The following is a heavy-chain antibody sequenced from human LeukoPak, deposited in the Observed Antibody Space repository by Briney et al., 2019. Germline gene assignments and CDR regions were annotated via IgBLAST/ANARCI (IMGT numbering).Heavy chain of an antibody. D-gene: IGHD3-10*01. V-gene: IGHV4-59*08. CDR2: INYNGST. CDR1: GGSLSRYY. Sequence: SETLSLTCTVSGGSLSRYYWSWIRQPAGKGLEWIGYINYNGSTNYNPSLKSRVTISLDTSKNQFSLRLTSVTAADTAMYYCARLGYYPPGGFDPWGQGTLVTVSS. CDR3: ARLGYYPPGGFDP. J-gene: IGHJ5*02.